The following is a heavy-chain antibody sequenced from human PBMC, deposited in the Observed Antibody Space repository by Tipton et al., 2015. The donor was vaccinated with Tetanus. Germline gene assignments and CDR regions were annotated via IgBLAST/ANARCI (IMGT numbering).Heavy chain of an antibody. Sequence: TLSLTCTVSDESISSSSYYWNWIRQSPGKGLEWLGNIYYSGDTDYNPSLQSRATISLDTAKNHFSLRLSSVTAADTAVYYCARSHVFRLTLFGEEIPRSGRFDPWGQGTLVTVSS. CDR1: DESISSSSYY. CDR3: ARSHVFRLTLFGEEIPRSGRFDP. J-gene: IGHJ5*02. CDR2: IYYSGDT. D-gene: IGHD3-3*01. V-gene: IGHV4-61*03.